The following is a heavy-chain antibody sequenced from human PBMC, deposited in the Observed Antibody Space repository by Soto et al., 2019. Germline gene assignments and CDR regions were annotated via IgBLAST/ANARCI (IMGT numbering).Heavy chain of an antibody. CDR3: ARRSTTYGMDV. J-gene: IGHJ6*02. Sequence: QVQLQQWGAGLLKPSETLSLTCGVSGGSFSGYYWSWMRQPPGKGLEWIGEVNHSGSTKYEPSLRSRVTISLDTSENKFSLKLSSVTAADTAVYYCARRSTTYGMDVWGQGTTVTVSS. CDR1: GGSFSGYY. V-gene: IGHV4-34*01. CDR2: VNHSGST.